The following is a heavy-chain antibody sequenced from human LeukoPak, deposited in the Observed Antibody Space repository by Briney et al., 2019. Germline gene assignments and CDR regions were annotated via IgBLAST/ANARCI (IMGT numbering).Heavy chain of an antibody. CDR2: INRTGST. D-gene: IGHD4-11*01. CDR3: ARLTDYYHYYYMDV. V-gene: IGHV4-34*01. Sequence: SETLSLTCCVEGGSFSGHYGGWIRQPPARGREWMGQINRTGSTNYNPTLKSRVTISVATSKNQLSLKLSSVTAAATAVYYCARLTDYYHYYYMDVWGKGTTVTVSS. J-gene: IGHJ6*03. CDR1: GGSFSGHY.